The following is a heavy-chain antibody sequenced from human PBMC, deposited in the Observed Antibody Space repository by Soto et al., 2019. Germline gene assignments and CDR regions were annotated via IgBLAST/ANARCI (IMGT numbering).Heavy chain of an antibody. Sequence: QLVESGGGLVKPGGSLRLSCAASGFNFINAWMNWVRQVPGKGLEWIGHIKSKTDGGTTDFGAPVEGRFTMSRDDSDNTVYLQMNSLKTEDTAVYYCTTLYRRDPWGQGTLVTVSS. D-gene: IGHD2-8*01. CDR1: GFNFINAW. CDR2: IKSKTDGGTT. V-gene: IGHV3-15*01. CDR3: TTLYRRDP. J-gene: IGHJ5*02.